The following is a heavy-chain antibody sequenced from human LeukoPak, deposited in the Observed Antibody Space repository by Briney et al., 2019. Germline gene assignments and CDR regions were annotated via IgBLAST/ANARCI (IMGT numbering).Heavy chain of an antibody. CDR1: GGSISSGSYY. CDR2: IYTSGST. J-gene: IGHJ4*02. V-gene: IGHV4-61*02. CDR3: ASLLNGVFDY. Sequence: SQTLSLTCTVFGGSISSGSYYWSWIRQPAGKGLEWIGRIYTSGSTNYNPSLKSRVTISVDTSKNQFSLKLSSVTAADTAVYYCASLLNGVFDYWGQGTLVTVPS. D-gene: IGHD2-21*01.